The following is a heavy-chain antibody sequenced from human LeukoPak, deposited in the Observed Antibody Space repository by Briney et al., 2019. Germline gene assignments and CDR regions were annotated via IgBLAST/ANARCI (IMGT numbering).Heavy chain of an antibody. CDR3: ARGLGYSSGWADY. Sequence: GASVKVSCKASGYTFTGYYMHWVRQAPGQGLEWMGRINPNSGGTNYAQKFQGRVTMTRDTSISTAYMELSRLRSDDTAVYYCARGLGYSSGWADYWGQGTLVTVSS. CDR2: INPNSGGT. CDR1: GYTFTGYY. V-gene: IGHV1-2*06. J-gene: IGHJ4*02. D-gene: IGHD6-19*01.